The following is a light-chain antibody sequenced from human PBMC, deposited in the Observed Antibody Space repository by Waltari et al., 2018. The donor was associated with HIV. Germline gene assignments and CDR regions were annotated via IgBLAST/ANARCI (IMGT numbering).Light chain of an antibody. V-gene: IGLV2-23*02. Sequence: QSALIQPASVSGSPGQSITISCTGTSGDAGGYNLVSWYQQHPGKAPKLLISDVNKRPPGVFSRFSGSKSGTTASLTIYALHAADEADYSCCSYVGRVFGGGTKLTVL. CDR2: DVN. J-gene: IGLJ3*02. CDR1: SGDAGGYNL. CDR3: CSYVGRV.